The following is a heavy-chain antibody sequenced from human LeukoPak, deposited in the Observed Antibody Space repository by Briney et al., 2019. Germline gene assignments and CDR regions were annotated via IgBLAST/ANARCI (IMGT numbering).Heavy chain of an antibody. CDR3: ARGRRRTVRVEGVDY. CDR1: GGSFSGYY. V-gene: IGHV4-34*01. Sequence: SETLSLTCAVYGGSFSGYYWSWIRQPPGKGLEWIGEINHSGSTNYNPSLKSRVTISVDTSKNQFSLKLSSVTAADTAVYYCARGRRRTVRVEGVDYWGQGTLVTVSS. J-gene: IGHJ4*02. D-gene: IGHD3-3*01. CDR2: INHSGST.